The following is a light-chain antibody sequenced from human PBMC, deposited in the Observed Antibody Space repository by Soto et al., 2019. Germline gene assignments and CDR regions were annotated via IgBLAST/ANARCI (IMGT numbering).Light chain of an antibody. V-gene: IGLV8-61*01. J-gene: IGLJ3*02. CDR1: SGSVSTSYY. Sequence: QTVVTQEPSFSVSPGGTVTLTCGLSSGSVSTSYYPSWYQQTPGQAPRTLIYSTNTRSSGVPDRFSGSILGNKAALAITGAQADDESYYYCVLFMGSGIWVFGGGTKLT. CDR2: STN. CDR3: VLFMGSGIWV.